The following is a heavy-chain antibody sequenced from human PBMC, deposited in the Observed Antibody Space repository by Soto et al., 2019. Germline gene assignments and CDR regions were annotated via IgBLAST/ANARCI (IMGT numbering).Heavy chain of an antibody. Sequence: PGGSLRLSCAASGFTFSSYWMSGVRQAPGKGLEWVANIKQDGSEKYYVDSVKGRFTISRDNAKNSLYLQMNSLRAEDTAVYYCRLTDDAFDIWGQGTMVTVSS. D-gene: IGHD3-9*01. CDR2: IKQDGSEK. J-gene: IGHJ3*02. CDR1: GFTFSSYW. V-gene: IGHV3-7*03. CDR3: RLTDDAFDI.